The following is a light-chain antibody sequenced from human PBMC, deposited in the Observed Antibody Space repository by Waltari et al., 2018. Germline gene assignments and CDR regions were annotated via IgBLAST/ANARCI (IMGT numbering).Light chain of an antibody. V-gene: IGKV3-20*01. CDR1: QTISNNS. CDR2: GVS. Sequence: EIVLPQSPGTLSLSPGEGASLSCRASQTISNNSLAWYQQKVDQAPRLIIWGVSNRDADTPDRFRGSGSGTDFTLTITRLEPEDFAVYFCQQYGGSGVFGQGTKLEI. J-gene: IGKJ2*01. CDR3: QQYGGSGV.